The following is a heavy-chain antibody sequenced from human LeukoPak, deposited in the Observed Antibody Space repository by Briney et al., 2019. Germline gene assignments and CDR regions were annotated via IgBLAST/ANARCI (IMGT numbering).Heavy chain of an antibody. CDR1: GSIFSSYW. CDR3: ARLGYCSGTSCYGVDY. J-gene: IGHJ4*02. CDR2: IYPGGSDS. D-gene: IGHD2-2*01. V-gene: IGHV5-51*01. Sequence: HGASLQISCKGSGSIFSSYWIAWVRQMPGKGLEWMGIIYPGGSDSRYSPPFQGQVTISADKSITTAYLQWSGLKASDTAMYYCARLGYCSGTSCYGVDYWGQGTLVTVSS.